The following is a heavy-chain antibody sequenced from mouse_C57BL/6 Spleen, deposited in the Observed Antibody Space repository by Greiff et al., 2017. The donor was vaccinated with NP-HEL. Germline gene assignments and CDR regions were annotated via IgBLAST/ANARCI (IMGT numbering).Heavy chain of an antibody. CDR3: ASITEDYAMDY. D-gene: IGHD1-3*01. Sequence: VQLQQSGPELVKPGASVKISCKASGYTFTDYYMNRVKQSHGKSLEWIGDINPNNGGTSYNQKFKGKATLTVDKSSSTAYMELRSLTSEDSAVYYCASITEDYAMDYWGQGTSVTVSS. CDR1: GYTFTDYY. CDR2: INPNNGGT. V-gene: IGHV1-26*01. J-gene: IGHJ4*01.